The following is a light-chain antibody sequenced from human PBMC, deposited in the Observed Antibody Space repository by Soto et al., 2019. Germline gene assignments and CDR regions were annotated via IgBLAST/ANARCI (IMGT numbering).Light chain of an antibody. CDR2: YDS. CDR3: QVWDIITGNEV. V-gene: IGLV3-21*04. CDR1: NIGSKR. Sequence: SYDLTQPPSVSVAPEKTASVTCGGNNIGSKRVHWYRKKPGQAPVLLISYDSDRPSGIPERFSGSNSGNTATLTISRVEAGDEADYYCQVWDIITGNEVFGRGTKVTVL. J-gene: IGLJ6*01.